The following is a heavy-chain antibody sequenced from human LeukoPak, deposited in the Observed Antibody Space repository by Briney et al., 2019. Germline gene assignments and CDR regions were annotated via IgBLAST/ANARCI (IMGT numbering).Heavy chain of an antibody. J-gene: IGHJ4*02. D-gene: IGHD5-12*01. V-gene: IGHV3-74*01. CDR2: INSDGGST. CDR3: ANPQSRGYDYLDY. Sequence: GGSLRLSCAASGFTFSSFWMYWVRQAPGKGLVWVSRINSDGGSTTYADSVKGRFTISRDNSKNMLYLQMNSLRVEDTAVYYCANPQSRGYDYLDYWGQGTLVSVSS. CDR1: GFTFSSFW.